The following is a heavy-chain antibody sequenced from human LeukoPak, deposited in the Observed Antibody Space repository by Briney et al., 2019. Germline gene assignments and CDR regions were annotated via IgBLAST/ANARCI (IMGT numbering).Heavy chain of an antibody. CDR2: INSDGRT. J-gene: IGHJ3*02. CDR3: ARDREAAAGAFDI. CDR1: GFTYSSYA. D-gene: IGHD6-13*01. V-gene: IGHV3-48*02. Sequence: GESLRLSCAASGFTYSSYAMFWLRQAPGKGLEWVSSINSDGRTFYGDSVKGRFATSRDNAKNSLYLQMNSLRDEDTAVYYCARDREAAAGAFDIWGQGTMVTVSS.